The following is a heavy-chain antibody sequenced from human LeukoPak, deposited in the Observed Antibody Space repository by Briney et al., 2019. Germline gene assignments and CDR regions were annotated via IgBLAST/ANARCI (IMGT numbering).Heavy chain of an antibody. J-gene: IGHJ4*02. V-gene: IGHV4-39*01. CDR1: GGSISSSSYY. D-gene: IGHD5-18*01. CDR3: ARQGGGRYSYEDY. CDR2: IYYSGST. Sequence: PSETLSLTCTVSGGSISSSSYYWGWLRQPPGKGLEWIGSIYYSGSTYYNPSLKSRVTISVDTSKNQFSLKLSSVTAADTAVYYCARQGGGRYSYEDYWGQGTLVTVSS.